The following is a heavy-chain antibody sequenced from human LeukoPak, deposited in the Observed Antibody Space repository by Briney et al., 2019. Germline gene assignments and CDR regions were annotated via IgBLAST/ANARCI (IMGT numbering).Heavy chain of an antibody. CDR1: GYTFTSYG. J-gene: IGHJ4*02. CDR2: ISAYNGNT. Sequence: GASVKVSCKASGYTFTSYGISWVRQAPGQGLEWMGWISAYNGNTNYAQKLQGRVTMTTDTSTSTAYMELRSLRSDDAAVYYCARDIIAAAGTGVDYWGQGTLVTVSS. D-gene: IGHD6-13*01. V-gene: IGHV1-18*01. CDR3: ARDIIAAAGTGVDY.